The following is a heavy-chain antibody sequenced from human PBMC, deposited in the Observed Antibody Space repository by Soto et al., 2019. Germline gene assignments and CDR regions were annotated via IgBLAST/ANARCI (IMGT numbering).Heavy chain of an antibody. CDR1: RGSISSYY. CDR2: IYYSGST. Sequence: SETLPRTCTVSRGSISSYYWSWIRQPPGKGLEWIGYIYYSGSTNYNPSLKSRVTISVDTSKNQFSLKLSSVTAADTAVYYCAKDRGRSCLGGTCTFDYWGQGTLVT. V-gene: IGHV4-59*01. CDR3: AKDRGRSCLGGTCTFDY. D-gene: IGHD2-15*01. J-gene: IGHJ4*02.